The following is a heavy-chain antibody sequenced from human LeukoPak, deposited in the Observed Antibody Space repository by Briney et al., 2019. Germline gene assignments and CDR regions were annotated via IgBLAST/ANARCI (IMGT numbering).Heavy chain of an antibody. Sequence: SEALSLTCTVSGGSISSGSYYWSWIRQPAGKGLEWIGRIYTSGSTNYNPSLKSRVTISVDTSKNQFSLKLSSVTAADTAVYYCSRERMGLVDYWGQGTLVTVSS. V-gene: IGHV4-61*02. CDR2: IYTSGST. J-gene: IGHJ4*02. CDR3: SRERMGLVDY. D-gene: IGHD2-15*01. CDR1: GGSISSGSYY.